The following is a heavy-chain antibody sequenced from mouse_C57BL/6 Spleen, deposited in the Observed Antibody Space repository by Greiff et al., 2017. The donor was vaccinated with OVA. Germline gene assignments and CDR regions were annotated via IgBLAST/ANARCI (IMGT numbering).Heavy chain of an antibody. J-gene: IGHJ2*01. CDR2: ISSGSSTL. D-gene: IGHD1-1*01. Sequence: EVKLVESGGGLVKPGGSLKLSCAASGFTFSDYGMHWVRQAPEKGLEWVAYISSGSSTLYYADTVKGRFTISRDNAKNTLFLQMTSLRSEDTAMYYCARGSRFDYWGQGTTLTVSS. CDR3: ARGSRFDY. V-gene: IGHV5-17*01. CDR1: GFTFSDYG.